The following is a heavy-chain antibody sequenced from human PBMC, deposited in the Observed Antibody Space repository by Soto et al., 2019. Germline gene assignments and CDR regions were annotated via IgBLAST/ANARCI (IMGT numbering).Heavy chain of an antibody. D-gene: IGHD3-10*01. V-gene: IGHV4-61*01. CDR2: IYYSGST. J-gene: IGHJ4*02. CDR1: GGSVSSGSYY. CDR3: ARDNSIMVRGVALDY. Sequence: QVQLQESGPGLVKPSETLSLTCTVSGGSVSSGSYYWSWIRQPPGKGLEWIGYIYYSGSTNYNPSLKSRVTISVDTSKNQFSLKLSSVTAADTAVYYCARDNSIMVRGVALDYWGQGTLVTVSS.